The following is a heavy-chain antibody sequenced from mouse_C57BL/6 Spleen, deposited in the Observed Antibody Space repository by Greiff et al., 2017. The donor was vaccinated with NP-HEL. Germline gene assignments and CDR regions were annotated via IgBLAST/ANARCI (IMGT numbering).Heavy chain of an antibody. Sequence: VQLQQSGPELVKPGASVKISCKASGYSFTSYYIHWVKQRPGQGLEWIGWIYPGSGNTKYNEKFKGKDTLTADTSSSTAYMQLSSLTSEDSAVYYCERMGRGFAYWGQGTLVTVSA. D-gene: IGHD4-1*01. V-gene: IGHV1-66*01. J-gene: IGHJ3*01. CDR1: GYSFTSYY. CDR2: IYPGSGNT. CDR3: ERMGRGFAY.